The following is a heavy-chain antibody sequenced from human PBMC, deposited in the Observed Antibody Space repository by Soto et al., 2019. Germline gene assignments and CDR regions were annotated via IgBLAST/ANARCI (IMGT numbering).Heavy chain of an antibody. CDR2: IYHSGST. CDR1: GDSIISSNW. CDR3: ATGLSSSWYSHNDS. Sequence: SETLSLTCGVSGDSIISSNWWSWVRQPLGKGLEWIGEIYHSGSTHYNPSLKSRVTMSVGKSKNHFSLKLTSVTAADTAVYFRATGLSSSWYSHNDSWGQGTLVTVSS. V-gene: IGHV4-4*02. J-gene: IGHJ4*02. D-gene: IGHD6-13*01.